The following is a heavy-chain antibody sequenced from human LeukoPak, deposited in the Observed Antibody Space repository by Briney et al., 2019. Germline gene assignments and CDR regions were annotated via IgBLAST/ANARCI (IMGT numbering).Heavy chain of an antibody. D-gene: IGHD1-26*01. CDR1: GYRFASYW. CDR3: ARRIYYSDSWRGFDY. V-gene: IGHV5-51*01. J-gene: IGHJ4*02. Sequence: GDSLKISCKGSGYRFASYWIAWMRQTPGKGLEWMGIIYPGDRDTRYSPPFQGQVTISADKSDSTAYLQWSSLQASDTAIYYCARRIYYSDSWRGFDYWGQGTPVTVSS. CDR2: IYPGDRDT.